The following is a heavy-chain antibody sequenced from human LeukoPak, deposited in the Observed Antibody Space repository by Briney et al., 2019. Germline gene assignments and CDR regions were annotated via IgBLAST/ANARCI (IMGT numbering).Heavy chain of an antibody. D-gene: IGHD6-13*01. Sequence: KPSETLSLTCTVSGGSISSYYWSWIRQPAGKGLEWIGRIYTSGSTNYNPSLKSRVTMSVDTSKNQFSLKLSSVTAADTAVYYCARVRTSLAAAGTYFDWFDPWGLGSLVT. J-gene: IGHJ5*02. V-gene: IGHV4-4*07. CDR3: ARVRTSLAAAGTYFDWFDP. CDR2: IYTSGST. CDR1: GGSISSYY.